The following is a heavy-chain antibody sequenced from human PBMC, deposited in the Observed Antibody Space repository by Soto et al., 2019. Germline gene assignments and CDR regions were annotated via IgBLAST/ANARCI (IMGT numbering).Heavy chain of an antibody. J-gene: IGHJ4*02. CDR2: MNPDTGNT. CDR3: ARALGYSSTSRVDL. V-gene: IGHV1-8*01. CDR1: GYTFTTYD. Sequence: QVQLVQSGAEVEKPGASVKVSCKASGYTFTTYDFNWVRQAPGHGLEWMGWMNPDTGNTGYAQKFQGRVTMTRDTSISTAFMALCGLTAEDTAVYYCARALGYSSTSRVDLGGQGTLVTVSS. D-gene: IGHD6-19*01.